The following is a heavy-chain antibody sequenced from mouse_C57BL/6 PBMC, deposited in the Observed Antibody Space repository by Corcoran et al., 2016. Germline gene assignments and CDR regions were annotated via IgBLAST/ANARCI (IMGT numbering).Heavy chain of an antibody. CDR3: ARNYYVPYYYAMDY. Sequence: EIQLQQSRPELVRPGTLVKLPCTAAGYAYTDSNMDGGKQGNGKGLEWIVDINPNNGGTIDNQKFKGKATFTVDKSSSTAYTELRSLTSEDTAVYYCARNYYVPYYYAMDYWGQGISVTVSS. D-gene: IGHD1-1*01. CDR2: INPNNGGT. J-gene: IGHJ4*01. V-gene: IGHV1-18*01. CDR1: GYAYTDSN.